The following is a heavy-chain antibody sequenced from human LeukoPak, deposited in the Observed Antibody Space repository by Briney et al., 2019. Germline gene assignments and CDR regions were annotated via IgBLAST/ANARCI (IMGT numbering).Heavy chain of an antibody. CDR3: ARGRVVRYFDWFPIAPFDY. Sequence: ASVKVSCKASGGTFSSYAISWVRQAPGQGLEWMGGIIPIFGTANYAQKFQGRVTITTDESTSTAYMELSSLRSEDTAVYYCARGRVVRYFDWFPIAPFDYWGQGTLVTVSS. CDR1: GGTFSSYA. D-gene: IGHD3-9*01. CDR2: IIPIFGTA. J-gene: IGHJ4*02. V-gene: IGHV1-69*05.